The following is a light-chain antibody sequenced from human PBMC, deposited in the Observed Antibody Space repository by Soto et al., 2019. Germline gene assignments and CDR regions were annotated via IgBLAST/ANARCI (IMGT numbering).Light chain of an antibody. J-gene: IGKJ3*01. V-gene: IGKV3-20*01. CDR2: GAS. CDR3: HQYGSSPT. CDR1: QSVTSGY. Sequence: PGERATLSCRASQSVTSGYLAWYQQTPGQAPRLLLYGASTRAAGIPDRFSGSGSGTDFTLTISRLEPEDFAVYFCHQYGSSPTFGPGTKVDIK.